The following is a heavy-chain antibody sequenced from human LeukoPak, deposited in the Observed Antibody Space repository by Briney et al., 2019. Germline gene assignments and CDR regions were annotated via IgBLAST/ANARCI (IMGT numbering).Heavy chain of an antibody. Sequence: GGSLRLSCAASGFTFSSYAMHWVRQAPGKGLEWVAVISYDGSNKYSPPSLKARFTISRDNAKHSLYLQMNSLSADDTAVYYCARAVYYASSGYYYVFGYWGQGTLVTVSS. CDR2: ISYDGSNK. D-gene: IGHD3-22*01. CDR3: ARAVYYASSGYYYVFGY. CDR1: GFTFSSYA. V-gene: IGHV3-30-3*01. J-gene: IGHJ4*02.